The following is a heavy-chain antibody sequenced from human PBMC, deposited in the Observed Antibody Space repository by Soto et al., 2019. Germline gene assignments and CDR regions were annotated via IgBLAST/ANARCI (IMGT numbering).Heavy chain of an antibody. CDR2: IMPIFRTP. CDR3: ARDNDRPQLGGNYYYILDV. Sequence: QVQLEQSGAEVKKPGSSVKVSCKASGGTFRNSAISWVRQAPGQGLEWMGGIMPIFRTPDYAQKFQGRVTITADESTGTAYMELSGLRSADTAVYFCARDNDRPQLGGNYYYILDVWGHGTTVTVSS. J-gene: IGHJ6*02. D-gene: IGHD1-1*01. V-gene: IGHV1-69*12. CDR1: GGTFRNSA.